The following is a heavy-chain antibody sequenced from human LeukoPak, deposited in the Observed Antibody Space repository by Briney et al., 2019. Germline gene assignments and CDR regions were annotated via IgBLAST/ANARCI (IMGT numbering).Heavy chain of an antibody. Sequence: ASVKVSCKASGYTFTGYYMHWVRQAPGQGPEWMGWINPNSGGTNYAQKFQGRVTMTRDTSISTAYMELSRLRSDDTAVDYCARDQDTAMRYWGQGTLVTVSS. D-gene: IGHD5-18*01. CDR3: ARDQDTAMRY. J-gene: IGHJ4*02. CDR1: GYTFTGYY. V-gene: IGHV1-2*02. CDR2: INPNSGGT.